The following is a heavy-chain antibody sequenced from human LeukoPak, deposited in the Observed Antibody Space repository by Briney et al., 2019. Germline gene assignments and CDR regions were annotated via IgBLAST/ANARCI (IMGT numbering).Heavy chain of an antibody. Sequence: PGGSLRLSCAASGFTFSSYTMNWVRQGPGKGLEWVSCISSSSSYIYYADSVKGRFTISRDNAKNSLYLQVNSLRAEDTAVYYCARMDGDYFDFWGQGTPVTVSS. D-gene: IGHD4-17*01. J-gene: IGHJ4*02. CDR2: ISSSSSYI. CDR3: ARMDGDYFDF. CDR1: GFTFSSYT. V-gene: IGHV3-21*01.